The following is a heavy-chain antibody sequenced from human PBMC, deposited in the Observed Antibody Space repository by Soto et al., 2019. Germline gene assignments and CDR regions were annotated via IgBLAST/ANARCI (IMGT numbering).Heavy chain of an antibody. D-gene: IGHD3-16*02. Sequence: QVELVQSGAEVKKPGASVKVSCKVSGYTLTELSMHWVRQAPGKGPGRMGVFDAEDGAASYAQNFQGRVTMTVDTSTDTAIWAVTSLSSEDTAVYYCATDLSSDYADAWVTFRPADYWGQGSQVSVSS. CDR3: ATDLSSDYADAWVTFRPADY. J-gene: IGHJ4*02. CDR2: FDAEDGAA. CDR1: GYTLTELS. V-gene: IGHV1-24*01.